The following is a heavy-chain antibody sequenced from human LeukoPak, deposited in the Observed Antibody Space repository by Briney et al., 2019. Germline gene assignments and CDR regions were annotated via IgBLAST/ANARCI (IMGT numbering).Heavy chain of an antibody. CDR2: IYYSGST. D-gene: IGHD2-2*01. Sequence: PSETLSLTCTVSGGSISSSSYYWGWIRQPPGKGLEWIGSIYYSGSTYYNPSLKSRVTISVDTAKNQFSLKLSSVTAADPAVYYCARRVVVLPAALRYSDLWGRGTLVTVSS. CDR1: GGSISSSSYY. V-gene: IGHV4-39*01. CDR3: ARRVVVLPAALRYSDL. J-gene: IGHJ2*01.